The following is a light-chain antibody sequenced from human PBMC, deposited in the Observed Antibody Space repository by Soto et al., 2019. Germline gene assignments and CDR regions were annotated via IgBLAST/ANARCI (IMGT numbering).Light chain of an antibody. CDR3: QSYDSGVV. CDR1: SSNIGAGYD. V-gene: IGLV1-40*01. Sequence: QSALTQPPSVSGAPGQRVTISCTGSSSNIGAGYDVHWYQQLPGTAPKLLIYDNTKRPSGVPDRFSGSKSGTSASLAISGLQAEDEADYYCQSYDSGVVFGGGTKLTVL. CDR2: DNT. J-gene: IGLJ2*01.